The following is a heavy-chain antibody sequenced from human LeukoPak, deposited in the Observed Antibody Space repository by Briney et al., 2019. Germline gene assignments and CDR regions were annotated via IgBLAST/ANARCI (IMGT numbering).Heavy chain of an antibody. CDR2: INTDGTVT. CDR1: GFTFIKYW. J-gene: IGHJ4*02. Sequence: PGRSLRLSCAASGFTFIKYWMLWVRQAPGKGLESVSRINTDGTVTTYADSVKGRFTVSRDNADNTMFLQMNSVRDEDTAVYYCATKQWLAPPPDSWGQGTPVTVSS. CDR3: ATKQWLAPPPDS. V-gene: IGHV3-74*01. D-gene: IGHD6-19*01.